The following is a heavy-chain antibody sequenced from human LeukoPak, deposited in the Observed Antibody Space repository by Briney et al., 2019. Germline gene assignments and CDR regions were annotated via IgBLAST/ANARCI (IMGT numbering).Heavy chain of an antibody. J-gene: IGHJ3*02. D-gene: IGHD3-10*01. CDR2: INPNSGGT. Sequence: ASVKVSCKASGYTFTGYYMHWVRQAPGQGLEWMGWINPNSGGTNYAQKFQGRVTMTTDTSTSTAYMELRSLRSDDTAVYYCARVGSPMDAFDIWGQGTMVTVSS. CDR1: GYTFTGYY. CDR3: ARVGSPMDAFDI. V-gene: IGHV1-2*02.